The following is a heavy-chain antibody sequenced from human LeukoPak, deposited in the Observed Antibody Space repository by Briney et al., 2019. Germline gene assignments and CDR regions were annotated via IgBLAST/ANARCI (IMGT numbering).Heavy chain of an antibody. Sequence: ASVKVSCKASGYTFTTFDINWVRQATGQRLEWMGWMNPKSGRAGYAQNFQGRVTFTRDSSISTAYMELSSLSSDDTAVYYCARADYEGNNWNDDAFDIWGQGTMVTVSS. J-gene: IGHJ3*02. D-gene: IGHD1-1*01. V-gene: IGHV1-8*03. CDR1: GYTFTTFD. CDR3: ARADYEGNNWNDDAFDI. CDR2: MNPKSGRA.